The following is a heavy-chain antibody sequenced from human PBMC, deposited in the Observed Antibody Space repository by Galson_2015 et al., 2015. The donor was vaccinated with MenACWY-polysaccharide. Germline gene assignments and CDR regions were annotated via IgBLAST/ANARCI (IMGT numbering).Heavy chain of an antibody. J-gene: IGHJ4*02. CDR1: GYTFTSYD. V-gene: IGHV1-8*01. CDR2: MNPNSGNT. CDR3: ARWTSRGDPDAYFDY. D-gene: IGHD4-17*01. Sequence: SVKVSCKASGYTFTSYDINWVRQATGQGLEWMGWMNPNSGNTGYAQNFQGRVTMTSDTSMSTAYMELRSLRSEDTAVYYCARWTSRGDPDAYFDYWGQRTLVTVSS.